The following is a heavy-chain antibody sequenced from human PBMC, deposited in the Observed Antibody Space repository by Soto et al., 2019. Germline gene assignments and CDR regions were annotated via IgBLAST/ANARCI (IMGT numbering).Heavy chain of an antibody. CDR2: TYYSGST. CDR1: GGSIRSGSEGNY. CDR3: ARDPSPGAHYFDY. Sequence: PSETLSLTCTVSGGSIRSGSEGNYWSWIRQSPGKGLEWIGYTYYSGSTYYNPSLKSRVTISVDTSKNQFSLKLYSVTAADTAVYYCARDPSPGAHYFDYWGQGILVTVSS. V-gene: IGHV4-31*03. J-gene: IGHJ4*02.